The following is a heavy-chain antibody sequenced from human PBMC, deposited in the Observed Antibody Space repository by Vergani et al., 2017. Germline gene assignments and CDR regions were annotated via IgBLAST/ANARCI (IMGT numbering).Heavy chain of an antibody. V-gene: IGHV4-30-4*01. CDR2: KYHSGGT. Sequence: QVQLQESGPGQVKPSQTLSLTCTVSGGSISRGNHYWSWIRQPPGKGLEWIGYKYHSGGTYSNPSLGSRVTISVDTSKNQFFLKLNSVTAADTAVYYCAYSTGEMESGGGDAFDIWGQGTEVTVSS. CDR1: GGSISRGNHY. J-gene: IGHJ3*02. CDR3: AYSTGEMESGGGDAFDI. D-gene: IGHD4-11*01.